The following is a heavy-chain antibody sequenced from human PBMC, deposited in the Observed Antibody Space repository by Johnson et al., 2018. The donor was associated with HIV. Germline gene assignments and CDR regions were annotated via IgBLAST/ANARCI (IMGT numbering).Heavy chain of an antibody. CDR2: ISHDGNNK. CDR3: AKDHDYGDAFDI. V-gene: IGHV3-30*04. Sequence: QVQLVESGGGVVQPGRSLRLSCAASGFIFSSYAMHWVRQAPGKGLEWVAVISHDGNNKYYADSVKGRFTISRDNSKNTLFLQMNSLRAEDTAVYYCAKDHDYGDAFDIWGQGTMVTVSS. D-gene: IGHD4-17*01. CDR1: GFIFSSYA. J-gene: IGHJ3*02.